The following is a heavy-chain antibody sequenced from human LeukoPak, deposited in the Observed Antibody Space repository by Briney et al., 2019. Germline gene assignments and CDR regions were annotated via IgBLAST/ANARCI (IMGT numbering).Heavy chain of an antibody. Sequence: SETLSLTCTVSGGSISSSNCYWGWIRQPPGKGLEWIGSIYYSGSTNYNPSLKSRVTISVDTSKNQFSLKLSSVTAADTAVYYCARDRGNITIFGVAPSGYFDYWGQGTLVTVSS. CDR1: GGSISSSNCY. CDR2: IYYSGST. J-gene: IGHJ4*02. V-gene: IGHV4-39*07. D-gene: IGHD3-3*01. CDR3: ARDRGNITIFGVAPSGYFDY.